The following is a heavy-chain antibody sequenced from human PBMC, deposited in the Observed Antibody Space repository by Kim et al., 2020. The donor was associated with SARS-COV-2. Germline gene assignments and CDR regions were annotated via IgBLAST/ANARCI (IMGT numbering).Heavy chain of an antibody. J-gene: IGHJ4*02. Sequence: GGSLRLSCAASGFTLSSYWMGWARQAPGKEPEWVANINVDGSEDYYVTSVKGRFTISRDNAKNSLFLQMNSLRVEDTAVYYCSTMSWHSFDNWGQGTLVTVSS. CDR3: STMSWHSFDN. D-gene: IGHD6-13*01. CDR1: GFTLSSYW. CDR2: INVDGSED. V-gene: IGHV3-7*01.